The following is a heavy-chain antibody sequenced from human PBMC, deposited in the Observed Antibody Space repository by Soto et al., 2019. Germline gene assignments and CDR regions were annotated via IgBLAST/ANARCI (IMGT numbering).Heavy chain of an antibody. J-gene: IGHJ6*02. V-gene: IGHV3-30-3*01. D-gene: IGHD6-13*01. CDR2: ISYDGSNK. CDR3: AREDISYSSSWYPYGMDV. Sequence: PGGSLRLSCAASGFTFSSYAMHWVRQAPGKGLEWVAVISYDGSNKYYADSVKGRFTISRDNSKNTLYLQMNSLRAEDTAVYYCAREDISYSSSWYPYGMDVWGQGTRVTVSS. CDR1: GFTFSSYA.